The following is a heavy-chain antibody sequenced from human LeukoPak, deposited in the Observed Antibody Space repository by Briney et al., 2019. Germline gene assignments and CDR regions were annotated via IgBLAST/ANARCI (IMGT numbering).Heavy chain of an antibody. CDR3: ARYKDYDSSGYYYYFDY. V-gene: IGHV1-2*02. D-gene: IGHD3-22*01. J-gene: IGHJ4*02. CDR2: INPNSGGT. Sequence: ASVKVSCKASGGTFTGYYMHWVRQAPGQGLEWMGWINPNSGGTNYAQKFQGRVTMTRDTSISTAYMELSRLRSDDTAVYYCARYKDYDSSGYYYYFDYWGQGTLVTVSS. CDR1: GGTFTGYY.